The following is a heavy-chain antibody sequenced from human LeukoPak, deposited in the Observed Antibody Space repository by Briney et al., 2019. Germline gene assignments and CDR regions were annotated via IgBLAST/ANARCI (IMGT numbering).Heavy chain of an antibody. V-gene: IGHV4-34*01. CDR1: GGSFSGYY. J-gene: IGHJ6*02. Sequence: SQTLSLTCAVYGGSFSGYYWSWIRQPPGKGLEWIGEINHSGSTNYNPSLKSRVTISVDTSKNQFSLKLSSVTAADTAVYYCARGRSIIAGPYYYYYGMDVWGQRTTVTVSS. D-gene: IGHD3-16*02. CDR3: ARGRSIIAGPYYYYYGMDV. CDR2: INHSGST.